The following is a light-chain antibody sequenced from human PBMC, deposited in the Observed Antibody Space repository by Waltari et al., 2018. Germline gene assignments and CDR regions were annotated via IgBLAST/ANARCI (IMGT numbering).Light chain of an antibody. Sequence: AIRMTQSPSSLSASIGDRVPISCRASQGVSTYLAWSQQKPGKAPSLLIHAASTLQTGVPSRFSGSGTGTDFTLTITCLQSADFAIYFCQQYHDYPWTFGQGTKVEI. CDR2: AAS. J-gene: IGKJ1*01. CDR3: QQYHDYPWT. V-gene: IGKV1-8*01. CDR1: QGVSTY.